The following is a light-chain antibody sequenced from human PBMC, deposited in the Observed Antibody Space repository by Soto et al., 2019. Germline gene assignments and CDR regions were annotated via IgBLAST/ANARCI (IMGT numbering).Light chain of an antibody. V-gene: IGKV3-11*01. Sequence: EIVLTQSPATLSLSPGERATLSCRASQSVSTFLAWYQQKPGQAPRLLIYDAFNRAADVPARFSGSGSGTDFALTISSLELEDFAVYYCQQRSNSPPLTFGQGTRLELK. CDR3: QQRSNSPPLT. J-gene: IGKJ5*01. CDR1: QSVSTF. CDR2: DAF.